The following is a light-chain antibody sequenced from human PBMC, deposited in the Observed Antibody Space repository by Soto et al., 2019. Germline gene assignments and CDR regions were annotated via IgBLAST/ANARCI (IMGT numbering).Light chain of an antibody. Sequence: IVMTQSPLSLPVTPGEPASISCRSSQSLLHSNGYNYLDWYLQKPGQSPQLLIYLGSNRASGVPERFSGCGSGTDFSLKISRVEAEDVGVYYCMQALQTPWTFGQGTKVEIK. J-gene: IGKJ1*01. CDR2: LGS. V-gene: IGKV2-28*01. CDR3: MQALQTPWT. CDR1: QSLLHSNGYNY.